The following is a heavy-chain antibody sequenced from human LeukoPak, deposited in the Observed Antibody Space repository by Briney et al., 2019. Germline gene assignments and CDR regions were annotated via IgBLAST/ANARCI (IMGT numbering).Heavy chain of an antibody. CDR3: ARRSSGFIDY. CDR1: GDSISSSSSY. V-gene: IGHV4-39*01. J-gene: IGHJ4*02. Sequence: SETLSLTCTVSGDSISSSSSYWGWIRQPPGKGLEWIGSIYYSGSTYYNPSLKSRVTISVDTSKNQFSLKLSSVTAADTAVYYCARRSSGFIDYWGQGTLVTVSS. D-gene: IGHD6-19*01. CDR2: IYYSGST.